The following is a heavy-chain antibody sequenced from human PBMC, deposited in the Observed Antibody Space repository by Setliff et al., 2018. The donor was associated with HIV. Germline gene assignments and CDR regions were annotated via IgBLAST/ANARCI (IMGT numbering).Heavy chain of an antibody. CDR2: IYYTGSA. CDR3: ASGYQYDSSGYYYVTPIDY. J-gene: IGHJ4*02. Sequence: PSETLSLTCTVSGGSISSSSYYWGCIRQPPGKGREWIGSIYYTGSANYNPSLKSRVTMSVDTSKNQFSLKLSSVTAADTAVYYCASGYQYDSSGYYYVTPIDYWGQGTLVTVSS. V-gene: IGHV4-39*01. CDR1: GGSISSSSYY. D-gene: IGHD3-22*01.